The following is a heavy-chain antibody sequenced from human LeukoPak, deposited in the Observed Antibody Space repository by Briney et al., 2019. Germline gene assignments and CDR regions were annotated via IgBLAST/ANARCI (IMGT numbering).Heavy chain of an antibody. CDR1: GFTFSSYG. CDR2: ISYDGSNK. V-gene: IGHV3-30*18. CDR3: AKDLPGYCSSTSCYAPLDY. J-gene: IGHJ4*02. D-gene: IGHD2-2*01. Sequence: GGSLRLSCAASGFTFSSYGMHWVRQAPGKGLEWVAVISYDGSNKYYADSVKGRFTISRDNSKNTPYLQMNSLRAEDTAVYYCAKDLPGYCSSTSCYAPLDYWGQGTLVTVSS.